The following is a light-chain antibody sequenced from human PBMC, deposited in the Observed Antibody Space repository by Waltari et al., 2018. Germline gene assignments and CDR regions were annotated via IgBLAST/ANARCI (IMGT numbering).Light chain of an antibody. J-gene: IGLJ3*02. CDR3: CAHAGSGIWV. CDR1: SSDVGSSNL. V-gene: IGLV2-23*01. CDR2: EDT. Sequence: QSALTQPASVSGSPGQSITLSCPGTSSDVGSSNLVSWYQQHPGKVPKLIIYEDTKRPSGVSDRFSGSKSGNTASLTISGLQAEDEADYHCCAHAGSGIWVFGGGTKLTVL.